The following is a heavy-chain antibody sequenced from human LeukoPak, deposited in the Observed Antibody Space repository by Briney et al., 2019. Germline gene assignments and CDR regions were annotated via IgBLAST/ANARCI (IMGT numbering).Heavy chain of an antibody. CDR3: ARLHFDYYFDY. CDR2: MYYSGST. D-gene: IGHD3-9*01. J-gene: IGHJ4*02. V-gene: IGHV4-59*01. Sequence: SETLSLTCTVSGGSIRSYYWSWIRQAPGKGLECIGYMYYSGSTNYNPSLKSRGAISGDTSKNQFSLKLSSVTAADTAVYYCARLHFDYYFDYWGQGTLVTVSS. CDR1: GGSIRSYY.